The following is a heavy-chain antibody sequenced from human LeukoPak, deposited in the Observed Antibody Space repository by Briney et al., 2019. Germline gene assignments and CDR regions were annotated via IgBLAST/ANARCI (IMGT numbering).Heavy chain of an antibody. J-gene: IGHJ4*02. Sequence: GASVKVSCKASGYSFTAYYIHWVRQAPGQGLEYMGWINPNSGGTNSSQRFRDRVTLTRDTSISTAFMELTRLTSDDTAVYYCARAYGSGSSYHPDYWGQGTLVTVSS. V-gene: IGHV1-2*02. D-gene: IGHD3-10*01. CDR1: GYSFTAYY. CDR2: INPNSGGT. CDR3: ARAYGSGSSYHPDY.